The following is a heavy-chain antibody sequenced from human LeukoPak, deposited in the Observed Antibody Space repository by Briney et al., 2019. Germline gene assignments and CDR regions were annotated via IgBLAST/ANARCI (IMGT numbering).Heavy chain of an antibody. CDR1: GFTFSSYG. Sequence: GGSLRLSCAASGFTFSSYGRRWVPQAPGKGLEWVSAISGSGGSTYYADSVRGRFTIYRDNSKNTLYLKMHSLRAEDTAVYYCAIQVRRRWLQFLTPQSYYFDYWGQRTLVTVSS. D-gene: IGHD5-24*01. CDR2: ISGSGGST. CDR3: AIQVRRRWLQFLTPQSYYFDY. J-gene: IGHJ4*02. V-gene: IGHV3-23*01.